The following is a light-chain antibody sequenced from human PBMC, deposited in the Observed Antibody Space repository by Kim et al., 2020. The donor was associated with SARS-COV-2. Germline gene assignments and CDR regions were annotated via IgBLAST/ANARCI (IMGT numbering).Light chain of an antibody. V-gene: IGKV1-39*01. CDR3: QQSYSSLT. Sequence: DIQMTQSPSSLSASVGDRVAITCRASQSISNYLNWYQQRPGKAPKLLIYGASSLQSGVPSRFSGSGSGTDFTLTISSLQPEDSATYYCQQSYSSLTFGGGTKVDIK. J-gene: IGKJ4*01. CDR2: GAS. CDR1: QSISNY.